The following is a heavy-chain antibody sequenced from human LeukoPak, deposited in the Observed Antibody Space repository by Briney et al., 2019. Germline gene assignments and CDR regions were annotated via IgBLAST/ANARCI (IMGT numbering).Heavy chain of an antibody. CDR1: GASISSSGYS. D-gene: IGHD1-14*01. CDR3: AAMTTITIFDF. J-gene: IGHJ4*02. CDR2: IYRRGNA. V-gene: IGHV4-30-2*01. Sequence: PSETLSLTCAVSGASISSSGYSWTWIRQPPGKGLEWIGYIYRRGNAYYNPSLMSRVTISLDRSKNHFSLILTSVTAADTAVYYCAAMTTITIFDFWGQGSLVTVSS.